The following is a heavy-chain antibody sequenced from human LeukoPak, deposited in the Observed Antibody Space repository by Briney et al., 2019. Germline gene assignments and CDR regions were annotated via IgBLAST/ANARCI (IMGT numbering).Heavy chain of an antibody. D-gene: IGHD3-22*01. CDR3: AREATYYYDSSGYYDY. V-gene: IGHV3-23*01. CDR1: GFTFSSYA. CDR2: ITTSGGST. Sequence: PGGSLRLSCAASGFTFSSYAMSWVRQAPGKGLEWVSTITTSGGSTYYADSVKGRFTISRDNSKNTLYLQMNSLRAEDTAVYYCAREATYYYDSSGYYDYWGQGTLVTVSS. J-gene: IGHJ4*02.